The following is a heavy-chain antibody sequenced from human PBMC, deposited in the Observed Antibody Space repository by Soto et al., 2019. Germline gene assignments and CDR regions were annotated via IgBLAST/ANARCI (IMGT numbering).Heavy chain of an antibody. D-gene: IGHD3-10*01. V-gene: IGHV1-18*01. J-gene: IGHJ6*02. CDR1: GYTFTSYG. Sequence: QVQLVQSGAEVKKPGASVKVSCKASGYTFTSYGISWVRQAPGQGLEWMGWISAYNGNTNYAQKLQGRVTMTTDTPTSTAYMELRSPRSDDTAVYYCARVSLLWFGEFHGMDVWGQGTTVTVSS. CDR2: ISAYNGNT. CDR3: ARVSLLWFGEFHGMDV.